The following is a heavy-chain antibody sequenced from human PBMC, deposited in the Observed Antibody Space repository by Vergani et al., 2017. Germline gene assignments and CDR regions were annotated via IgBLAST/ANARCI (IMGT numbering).Heavy chain of an antibody. Sequence: QVQLVESGGGVVQPGTSLRLSRVVSGFALNRHAMYWVRQAPGKGLEWVVGISFDGTNEYYPDLVKGRFTISRDIAKNTLYLQVRSLRLEDTGVYHCVRDRGLCAGGRCYTEAWDYWVQGTPVTVSS. V-gene: IGHV3-30-3*01. CDR2: ISFDGTNE. J-gene: IGHJ4*02. CDR1: GFALNRHA. CDR3: VRDRGLCAGGRCYTEAWDY. D-gene: IGHD2-2*02.